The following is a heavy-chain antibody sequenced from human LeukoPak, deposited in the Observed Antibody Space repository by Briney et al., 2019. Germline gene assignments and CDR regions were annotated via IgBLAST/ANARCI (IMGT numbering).Heavy chain of an antibody. CDR2: INSDGTTT. CDR1: GFTLSNYW. J-gene: IGHJ4*02. CDR3: ARASAVAGTRHY. V-gene: IGHV3-74*01. Sequence: GGSLRFSCAASGFTLSNYWMHWGRQAPGKGLVWVSRINSDGTTTSSADSVKVRFTISRDNSTHTLYLQMNSLRAEDTAVYYCARASAVAGTRHYWGQGTLVTVSS. D-gene: IGHD6-19*01.